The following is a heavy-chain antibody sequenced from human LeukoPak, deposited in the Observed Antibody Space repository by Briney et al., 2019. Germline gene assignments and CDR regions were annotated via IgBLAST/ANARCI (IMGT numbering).Heavy chain of an antibody. V-gene: IGHV4-59*08. CDR2: VFHRGST. J-gene: IGHJ4*02. D-gene: IGHD3-22*01. CDR3: ARDSSGYYRIDY. Sequence: SETLSLTCTVSGGSISIYYWSWIRQPPGKGLEGIGYVFHRGSTNCNPSLKSRVTISVDTSKNQFSLKLTSVTAADTAVYYCARDSSGYYRIDYWGQGTLVTVSS. CDR1: GGSISIYY.